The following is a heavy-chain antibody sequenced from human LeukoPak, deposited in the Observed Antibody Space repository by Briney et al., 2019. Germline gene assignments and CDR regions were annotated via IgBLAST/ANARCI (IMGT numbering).Heavy chain of an antibody. CDR2: INHSGST. V-gene: IGHV4-34*01. Sequence: PSETLSLTCAVYGVSFSGYYWSWFRQPPGKGLEWIGEINHSGSTNYNPSLKSRVTISVDTSKNQFSLKLSSVTAADTAVYYCARSGGSDDAFDIWGQGTMVTVSS. CDR1: GVSFSGYY. J-gene: IGHJ3*02. D-gene: IGHD6-19*01. CDR3: ARSGGSDDAFDI.